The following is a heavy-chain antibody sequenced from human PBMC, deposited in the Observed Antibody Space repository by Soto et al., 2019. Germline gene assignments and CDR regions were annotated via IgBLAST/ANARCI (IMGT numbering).Heavy chain of an antibody. CDR1: GGSFSGYY. Sequence: QVQLQQWGAGLLKPSETLSLTCAVYGGSFSGYYWSWIRQPPGKGLEWIGEINHSGSTNYNPSLKSRVTISVDTSKNQFSLKLSSVTAADTAVYYCARTMVRGVYNWFDPWGQGTLVTVSS. CDR2: INHSGST. V-gene: IGHV4-34*01. J-gene: IGHJ5*02. D-gene: IGHD3-10*01. CDR3: ARTMVRGVYNWFDP.